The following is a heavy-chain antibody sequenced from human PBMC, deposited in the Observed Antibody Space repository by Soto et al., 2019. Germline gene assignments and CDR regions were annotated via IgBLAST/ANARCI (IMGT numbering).Heavy chain of an antibody. D-gene: IGHD6-19*01. Sequence: ASVKVSCKASGYTFTSYGISWVRQAPGQGLEWMGWISAYNGNTNYAQKLQGRVTMTTDTSTSTAYMELRSLRSDDTAVYYCARDVGIAVAYGMDVWGQGTTVTVSS. V-gene: IGHV1-18*01. J-gene: IGHJ6*02. CDR2: ISAYNGNT. CDR1: GYTFTSYG. CDR3: ARDVGIAVAYGMDV.